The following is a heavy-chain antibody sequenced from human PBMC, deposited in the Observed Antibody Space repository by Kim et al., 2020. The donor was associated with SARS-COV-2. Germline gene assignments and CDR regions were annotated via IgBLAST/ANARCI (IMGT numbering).Heavy chain of an antibody. CDR3: ARSQRITMIVVVPSFEY. CDR2: ISSSSSYI. D-gene: IGHD3-22*01. CDR1: GFTFSSYS. J-gene: IGHJ4*02. Sequence: GGSLRLSCAASGFTFSSYSMNWVRQAPGKGLEWVSSISSSSSYIYYADSVKGRFTISRDNAKNSLYLQMNSLRAEDTAVYYCARSQRITMIVVVPSFEYWGQGTLVTVSS. V-gene: IGHV3-21*01.